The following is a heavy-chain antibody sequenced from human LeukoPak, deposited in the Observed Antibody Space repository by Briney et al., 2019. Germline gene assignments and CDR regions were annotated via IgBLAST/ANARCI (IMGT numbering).Heavy chain of an antibody. Sequence: SSKTLSLTCTVSGGSISSGGYYWSWIRQHPGKGLEWIGYIYYSGSTYYNPSLKSRVTISVDTSKNQFSLKLSSVTAADTAVYYCARRVAGTFWFDPWGQGTLVTVSS. D-gene: IGHD6-19*01. J-gene: IGHJ5*02. CDR1: GGSISSGGYY. CDR2: IYYSGST. V-gene: IGHV4-31*03. CDR3: ARRVAGTFWFDP.